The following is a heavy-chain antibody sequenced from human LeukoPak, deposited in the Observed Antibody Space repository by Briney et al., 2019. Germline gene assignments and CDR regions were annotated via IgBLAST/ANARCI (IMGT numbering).Heavy chain of an antibody. CDR1: GFTFSSYS. CDR2: ISSSSSYI. V-gene: IGHV3-21*01. J-gene: IGHJ3*02. Sequence: GGSLRLSCAASGFTFSSYSMNWVRQAPGKGLEWVSSISSSSSYIYYADSVKGRFTVSRDNAKNSLYLQMNSLRAEDTAVYYCARGLQWLGNAFDIWGQGTMVTVSS. D-gene: IGHD6-19*01. CDR3: ARGLQWLGNAFDI.